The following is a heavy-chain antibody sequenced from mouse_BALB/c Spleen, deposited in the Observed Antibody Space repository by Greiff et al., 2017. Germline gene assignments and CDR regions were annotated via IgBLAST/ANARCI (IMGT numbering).Heavy chain of an antibody. J-gene: IGHJ2*01. D-gene: IGHD1-2*01. CDR1: GFNIKDTY. CDR3: ARGVTTAPYYFDY. CDR2: IDPANGNT. V-gene: IGHV14-3*02. Sequence: EVQLQQSGAELVKPGASVKLSCTASGFNIKDTYMHWVKQRPEQGLEWIGRIDPANGNTKYDPKFQGKATITADTSSNTAYLQLSSLTSEDTAVYYCARGVTTAPYYFDYWGQGTTLTVSS.